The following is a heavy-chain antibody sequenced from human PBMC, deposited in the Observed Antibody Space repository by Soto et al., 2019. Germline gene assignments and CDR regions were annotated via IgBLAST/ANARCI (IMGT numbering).Heavy chain of an antibody. Sequence: EAQLVESGGGLVQPGRSLRLSCAASGFTFDDYAMHWVRQAPGKGLEWVSGISWNSGSIGYADSVKGRFTISRDNAKNSLYLQMNSLRAEDTALYYCAKDVGCTNGVCYTFDYWGQGTLVTVSS. CDR2: ISWNSGSI. J-gene: IGHJ4*02. V-gene: IGHV3-9*01. CDR3: AKDVGCTNGVCYTFDY. D-gene: IGHD2-8*01. CDR1: GFTFDDYA.